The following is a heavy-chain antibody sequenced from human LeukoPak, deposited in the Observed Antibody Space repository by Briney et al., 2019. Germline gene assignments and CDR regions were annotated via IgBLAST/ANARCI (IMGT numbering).Heavy chain of an antibody. D-gene: IGHD1-26*01. V-gene: IGHV3-30-3*01. J-gene: IGHJ4*02. CDR1: GFTFSSYA. CDR2: ISYDGSNK. Sequence: GSLRLSCAASGFTFSSYAMHWVRQAPGKGLEWVAVISYDGSNKYYADSVKGRFTISRDNSKNTLYLQINSLRAEDTAVYYCARAGGGSYYYFDYWGQGTLVTVSS. CDR3: ARAGGGSYYYFDY.